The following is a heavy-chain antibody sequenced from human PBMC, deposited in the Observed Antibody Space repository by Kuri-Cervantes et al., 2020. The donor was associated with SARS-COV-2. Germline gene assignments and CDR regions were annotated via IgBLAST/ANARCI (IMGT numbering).Heavy chain of an antibody. V-gene: IGHV4-38-2*01. CDR3: ASSAVDRSGDAFDI. Sequence: ESLKISCAASGFTFSSYSMNWVRQAPGKGLEWIGSIYHSGSTYYNPSLKSRVTISVDTSKNQFSLKLSSVTAADTAVYYCASSAVDRSGDAFDIWGQGTMVTVSS. J-gene: IGHJ3*02. D-gene: IGHD2-2*01. CDR1: GFTFSSYS. CDR2: IYHSGST.